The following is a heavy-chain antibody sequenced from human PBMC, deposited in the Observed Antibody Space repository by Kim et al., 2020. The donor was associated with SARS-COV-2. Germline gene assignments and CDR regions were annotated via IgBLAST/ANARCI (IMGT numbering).Heavy chain of an antibody. J-gene: IGHJ4*02. Sequence: SETLSLTCTVSGGSISSYYWSWIRQPPGKGLEWIGYIYYSGSTNYNPSLKSRVTISVDTSKNQFSLKLSSVTAADTAVYYCARDASGEYSSGWYDYWGQGTLVTVSS. CDR2: IYYSGST. CDR3: ARDASGEYSSGWYDY. CDR1: GGSISSYY. V-gene: IGHV4-59*13. D-gene: IGHD6-19*01.